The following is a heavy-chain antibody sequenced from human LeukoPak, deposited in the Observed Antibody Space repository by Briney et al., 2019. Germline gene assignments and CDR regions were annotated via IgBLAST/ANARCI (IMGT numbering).Heavy chain of an antibody. J-gene: IGHJ6*02. V-gene: IGHV3-53*01. CDR1: GFTVSSNY. Sequence: GGSLRLSCAASGFTVSSNYMSWVRQAPGKGLEWVSVIYSGGSTYYADSVKGRFTISRDNSKNTLYLQMNSLRAEDTAVYYCARDQIVVVPAAMYGGYYYYGMDVWGQGTTVTVS. CDR2: IYSGGST. D-gene: IGHD2-2*01. CDR3: ARDQIVVVPAAMYGGYYYYGMDV.